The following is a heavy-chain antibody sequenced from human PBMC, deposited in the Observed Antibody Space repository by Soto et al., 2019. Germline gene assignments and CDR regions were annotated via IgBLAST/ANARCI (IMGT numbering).Heavy chain of an antibody. CDR3: ARHHDS. CDR2: VHYSGST. J-gene: IGHJ4*02. Sequence: SETLSLTCTVSGGSISGHYCSWIRQPPGKGLEWIGYVHYSGSTNYNPSLESRVSISVDTSKNQISLKLNSVTAADTAVYYCARHHDSWGQGTLVTVSS. CDR1: GGSISGHY. V-gene: IGHV4-59*08.